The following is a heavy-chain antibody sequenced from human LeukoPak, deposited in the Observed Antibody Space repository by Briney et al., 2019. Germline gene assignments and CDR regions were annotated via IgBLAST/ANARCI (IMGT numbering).Heavy chain of an antibody. CDR2: INHSGST. D-gene: IGHD6-13*01. J-gene: IGHJ3*02. Sequence: SETLSLTRAVYGGSFSGYYWSWIRQPPGKGLEWIGEINHSGSTNYNPSLKSRVTISVDTSKNQFSLKLSSVTAADTAVYYCARDDPSIAAAGDAFDIWGQGTMVTVSS. CDR3: ARDDPSIAAAGDAFDI. CDR1: GGSFSGYY. V-gene: IGHV4-34*01.